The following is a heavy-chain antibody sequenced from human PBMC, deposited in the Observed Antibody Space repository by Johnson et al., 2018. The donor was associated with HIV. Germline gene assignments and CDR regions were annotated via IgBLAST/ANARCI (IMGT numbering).Heavy chain of an antibody. Sequence: VQLVESGGGLVQPGGSLKLSCAASGFTFSGSAMHLVRQASGKGLEWVGRIKSKTDGGTTDYAAPVKGRFTISRDDSKNTLYLQMNSLKTEDTAVYYCTTDRGGSSDAFDIWGQGTMVTVSS. J-gene: IGHJ3*02. CDR2: IKSKTDGGTT. CDR1: GFTFSGSA. V-gene: IGHV3-15*01. D-gene: IGHD3-10*01. CDR3: TTDRGGSSDAFDI.